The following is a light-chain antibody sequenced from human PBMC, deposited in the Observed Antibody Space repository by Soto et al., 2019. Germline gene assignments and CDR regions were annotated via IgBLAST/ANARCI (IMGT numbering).Light chain of an antibody. J-gene: IGKJ5*01. CDR1: QSVSSSY. V-gene: IGKV3-20*01. CDR2: GTS. Sequence: EIVLTQSPGTLSLSPGERATLSCRASQSVSSSYLAWYQQKPGQAPRLLIYGTSGRATGIPDTFSGSGSGTDFTLTISRLEPEDFAVDYWQQYGSSPPVTFGQGTRLEIK. CDR3: QQYGSSPPVT.